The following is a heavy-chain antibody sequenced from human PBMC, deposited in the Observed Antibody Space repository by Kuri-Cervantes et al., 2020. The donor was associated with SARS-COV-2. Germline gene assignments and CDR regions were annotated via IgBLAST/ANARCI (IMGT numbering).Heavy chain of an antibody. V-gene: IGHV3-74*01. CDR3: ARGPLYSSSWYDWFDP. J-gene: IGHJ5*02. D-gene: IGHD6-13*01. CDR1: GFTFSSYW. CDR2: INSDGSST. Sequence: GGSLRLSCAASGFTFSSYWMHWVRQAPGKGLVWVSRINSDGSSTSYADSVKGRFTISRDNAKNTLYLQMNSLRAEDTAVYYCARGPLYSSSWYDWFDPWGQGTLITVSS.